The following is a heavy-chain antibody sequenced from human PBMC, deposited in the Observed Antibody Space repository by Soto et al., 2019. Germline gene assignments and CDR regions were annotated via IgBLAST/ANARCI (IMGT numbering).Heavy chain of an antibody. CDR3: ARESKAPNSSGGPDYFDY. CDR1: GGTFSSYA. D-gene: IGHD6-19*01. J-gene: IGHJ4*02. V-gene: IGHV1-69*13. Sequence: SVKVSCKASGGTFSSYAISWVRQAPGQGLEWMGGIIPIFGTANYAQKFQGRVTITADESTSTAYMELSSLRSEDTAVYYCARESKAPNSSGGPDYFDYWGQGTLVTVYS. CDR2: IIPIFGTA.